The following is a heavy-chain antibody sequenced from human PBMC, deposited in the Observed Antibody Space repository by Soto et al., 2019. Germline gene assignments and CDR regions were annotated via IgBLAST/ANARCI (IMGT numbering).Heavy chain of an antibody. V-gene: IGHV1-18*04. Sequence: ASVKVSCKASGYTFTSYGISWVRQAPGQGLEWMGWISAYNGNTNYAQKLQGRVTMTTDTSTSTAYMELRSLRSDDTAVYYCARDSLGYCSSTSCYSHKYYYYYGMDVWGQGTTVTVSS. CDR1: GYTFTSYG. D-gene: IGHD2-2*01. CDR2: ISAYNGNT. CDR3: ARDSLGYCSSTSCYSHKYYYYYGMDV. J-gene: IGHJ6*02.